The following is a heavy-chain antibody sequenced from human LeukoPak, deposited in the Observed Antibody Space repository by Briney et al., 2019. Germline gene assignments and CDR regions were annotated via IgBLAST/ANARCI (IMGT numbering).Heavy chain of an antibody. CDR3: ARGSSAAAESYFDS. J-gene: IGHJ4*02. Sequence: GGSLRLSCVVSGFTLSQYWMTWVRQAPGKGLEWVANIKQGGNEIHYVESVKGRFTISRDNAKNSLYLQMNGLRAEDTAIYCCARGSSAAAESYFDSWGQGTLVTVSS. V-gene: IGHV3-7*01. CDR1: GFTLSQYW. D-gene: IGHD2-2*01. CDR2: IKQGGNEI.